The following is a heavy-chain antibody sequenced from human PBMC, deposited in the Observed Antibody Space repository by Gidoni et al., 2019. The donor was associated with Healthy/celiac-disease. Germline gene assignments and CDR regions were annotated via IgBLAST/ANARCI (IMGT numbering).Heavy chain of an antibody. CDR2: ISYDGSNK. Sequence: QVQLVESGGGVVQPGRSLRPSCAASGFTFSSYGMHWVRQVPGKGVEWVAVISYDGSNKYYADSVKGRFTISRDNSKNTLYLQMNSLRAEDTAVYYCAKDQGHGDYVRYFDYWGQGTLVTVSS. CDR1: GFTFSSYG. J-gene: IGHJ4*02. D-gene: IGHD4-17*01. CDR3: AKDQGHGDYVRYFDY. V-gene: IGHV3-30*18.